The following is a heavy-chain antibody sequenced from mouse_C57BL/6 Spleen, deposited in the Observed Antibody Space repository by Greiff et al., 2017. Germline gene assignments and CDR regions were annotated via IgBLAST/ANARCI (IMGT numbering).Heavy chain of an antibody. Sequence: EVQLQQSGAELVRPGASVKLSCTASGFNIKDYYMHWVKQRPEQGLEWLGRIDPEDGDTEYAPKFQGKATMTADTSSNTAYLQLNSLTSEDTAVYYCTTLYGLRAMDYWGQGTSVTVSS. J-gene: IGHJ4*01. CDR1: GFNIKDYY. D-gene: IGHD1-1*02. V-gene: IGHV14-1*01. CDR2: IDPEDGDT. CDR3: TTLYGLRAMDY.